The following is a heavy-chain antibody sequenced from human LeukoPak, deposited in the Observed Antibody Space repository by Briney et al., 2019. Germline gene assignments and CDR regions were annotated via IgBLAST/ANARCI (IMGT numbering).Heavy chain of an antibody. CDR2: IYYSGST. CDR1: GGSISSGDYY. D-gene: IGHD3-9*01. J-gene: IGHJ4*02. V-gene: IGHV4-30-4*01. CDR3: ARELATPYYDIFTGYYNTFYFDY. Sequence: SQTLSLTCTVSGGSISSGDYYWSWIRQPPGKGLEWIGYIYYSGSTYYNPSLKSRVTISVDTSKNQFSLKLSSVTAADTAVYYCARELATPYYDIFTGYYNTFYFDYWGQGTLVTVSS.